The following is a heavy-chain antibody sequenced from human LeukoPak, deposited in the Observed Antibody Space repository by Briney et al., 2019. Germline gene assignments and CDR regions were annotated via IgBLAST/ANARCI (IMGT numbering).Heavy chain of an antibody. J-gene: IGHJ4*02. V-gene: IGHV4-59*01. D-gene: IGHD6-25*01. CDR2: IYYTGST. CDR1: GGAITNYY. CDR3: ARLGSGY. Sequence: SETLSLTCGVSGGAITNYYWNWIRQAPGKGLEWLGYIYYTGSTTYNPSVKSRITISLDTSKKQISLKLRSVTAADTAVYYCARLGSGYWGQGTLVTVSS.